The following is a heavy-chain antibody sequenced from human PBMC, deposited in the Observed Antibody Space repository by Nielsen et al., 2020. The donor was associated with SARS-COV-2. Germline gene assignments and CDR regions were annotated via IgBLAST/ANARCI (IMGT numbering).Heavy chain of an antibody. V-gene: IGHV3-7*01. Sequence: VRQMPGKGLEWVANIKQDGSEKYYVDSVKGRFTISRDNAKNSLYLQMNSLRAEDTAVYYCARDLKGDIVVVPAAISENDWFDPWGQGTLVTVSS. D-gene: IGHD2-2*02. CDR2: IKQDGSEK. CDR3: ARDLKGDIVVVPAAISENDWFDP. J-gene: IGHJ5*02.